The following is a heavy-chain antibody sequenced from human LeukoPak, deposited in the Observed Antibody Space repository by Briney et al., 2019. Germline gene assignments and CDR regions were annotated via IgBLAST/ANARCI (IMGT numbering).Heavy chain of an antibody. D-gene: IGHD2-15*01. V-gene: IGHV3-48*02. Sequence: GGSLRLSCAASGFTFSSYSMNWVRQAPGKGLEWVSYISSSSSIIYYADSVKGRFTISRDNAKNSLYLQMNSLRDEDTAVYYCARARASGRSGFDYWGQGTLVTVSS. CDR1: GFTFSSYS. J-gene: IGHJ4*02. CDR3: ARARASGRSGFDY. CDR2: ISSSSSII.